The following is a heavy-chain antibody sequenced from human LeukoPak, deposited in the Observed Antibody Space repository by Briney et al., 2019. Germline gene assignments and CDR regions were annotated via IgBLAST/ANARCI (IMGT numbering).Heavy chain of an antibody. J-gene: IGHJ6*02. V-gene: IGHV3-74*01. D-gene: IGHD6-6*01. CDR1: GFTFSSYW. CDR2: INSEGTST. Sequence: GGSLRLSCAASGFTFSSYWMHWVRQAPGKGLVWVSRINSEGTSTSYADSVKGRFTISRDNAKNSLYLQMNSLRAEDTAVYHCARGHQQLDGMDVWGQGTTVTVSS. CDR3: ARGHQQLDGMDV.